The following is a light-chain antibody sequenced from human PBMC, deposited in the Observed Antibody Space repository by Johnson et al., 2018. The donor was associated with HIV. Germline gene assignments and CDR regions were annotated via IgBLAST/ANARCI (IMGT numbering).Light chain of an antibody. CDR3: GTWDSGLGAVYV. V-gene: IGLV1-51*02. J-gene: IGLJ1*01. CDR2: ENN. Sequence: QSVLTQPPSVSAAPGQKVTISCSGSSSDMGNYAVSWYQQLPETAPKLLIYENNKRPSEIPDRFSGSKSGTSATLGITGLQTGDEADYYCGTWDSGLGAVYVFGPGTKVTVL. CDR1: SSDMGNYA.